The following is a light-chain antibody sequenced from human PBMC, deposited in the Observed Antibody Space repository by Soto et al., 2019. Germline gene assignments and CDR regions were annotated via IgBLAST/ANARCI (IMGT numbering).Light chain of an antibody. CDR3: QSYDSSLSGTVV. V-gene: IGLV1-40*01. CDR2: TNI. J-gene: IGLJ2*01. Sequence: QSVLTQPPSVSGAPGQTVTISCTGSSSNIGAGYGVHWYQQLPGSAPKLLIYTNINRPSGVPDRFSGSKSGSSASLAITGLQAEDEAHYYCQSYDSSLSGTVVFGGGTKLTVL. CDR1: SSNIGAGYG.